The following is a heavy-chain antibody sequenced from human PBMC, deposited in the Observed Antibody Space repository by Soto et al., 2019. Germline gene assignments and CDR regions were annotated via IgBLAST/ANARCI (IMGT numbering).Heavy chain of an antibody. CDR2: ISYDGSNK. Sequence: QVQLVESGGGVVQPGRSLRLSCAASGFTFSSYAMHWVRQAPGKGLERVAVISYDGSNKYYADSVKGRFTISRDNSKNTLYLQMNSLRAEDTAVYYCARDRLDVVVPAAILAYWGQGTLVTVSS. J-gene: IGHJ4*02. D-gene: IGHD2-2*02. CDR3: ARDRLDVVVPAAILAY. CDR1: GFTFSSYA. V-gene: IGHV3-30-3*01.